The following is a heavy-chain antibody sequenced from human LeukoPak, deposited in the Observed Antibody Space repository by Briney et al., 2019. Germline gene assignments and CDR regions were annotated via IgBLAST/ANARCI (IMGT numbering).Heavy chain of an antibody. V-gene: IGHV3-30*18. D-gene: IGHD3-10*01. CDR2: ISYDGGNK. CDR1: GFTFSSYS. CDR3: AKVFEVRGARRPKDY. J-gene: IGHJ4*02. Sequence: PGRSLRLSCAASGFTFSSYSMHWVRQAPGKGLEWVALISYDGGNKFYAVSVRDRFTISRDNSKNTLFLQMNSLRIEDTAVYYCAKVFEVRGARRPKDYWGQGTLVIVSS.